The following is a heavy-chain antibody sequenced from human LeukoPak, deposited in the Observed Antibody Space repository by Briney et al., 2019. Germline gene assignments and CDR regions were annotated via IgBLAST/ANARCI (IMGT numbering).Heavy chain of an antibody. CDR1: RFTFSTYS. Sequence: SGGSLRLSCAASRFTFSTYSMNWVRQAPGKGLEWVSYISSSSSTIYYADSVKGRFTISRDNAKNSLYLQMNSLRAEDTAVYYCARPPYCGGDCYSVWFDPWGQGTLVTVSS. CDR3: ARPPYCGGDCYSVWFDP. V-gene: IGHV3-48*01. J-gene: IGHJ5*02. CDR2: ISSSSSTI. D-gene: IGHD2-21*02.